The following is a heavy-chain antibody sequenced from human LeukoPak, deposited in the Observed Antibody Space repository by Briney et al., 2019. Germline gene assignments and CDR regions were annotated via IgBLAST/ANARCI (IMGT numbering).Heavy chain of an antibody. CDR2: INPSGGTT. CDR3: AREATITGWGVGRWDYGMDV. CDR1: GYTFTSYY. V-gene: IGHV1-46*01. Sequence: GASVKVSCKASGYTFTSYYMHWVRQAPGQGLEWMGIINPSGGTTSYAQKFQGRVTMTRDTSTSTVYMELSSLRSEDTAVYYCAREATITGWGVGRWDYGMDVWGQGTTVTVSS. D-gene: IGHD5-24*01. J-gene: IGHJ6*02.